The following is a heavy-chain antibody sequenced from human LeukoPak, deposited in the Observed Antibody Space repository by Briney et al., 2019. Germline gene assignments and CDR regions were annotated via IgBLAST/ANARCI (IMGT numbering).Heavy chain of an antibody. CDR3: ARESPYCSGGSCQNYYYGMDV. CDR2: IYTSGST. D-gene: IGHD2-15*01. Sequence: PSETLSLTCTVSGGSISSYYWSWIRQPAGKGLEWIGRIYTSGSTYYNPSLKSRVTMSVDTSKNQFSLKLSSVTAADTAVYYCARESPYCSGGSCQNYYYGMDVWGQGTTVTVSS. CDR1: GGSISSYY. J-gene: IGHJ6*02. V-gene: IGHV4-4*07.